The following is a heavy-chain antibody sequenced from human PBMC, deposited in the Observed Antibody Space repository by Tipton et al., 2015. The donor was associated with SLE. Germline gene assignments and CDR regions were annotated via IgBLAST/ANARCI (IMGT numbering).Heavy chain of an antibody. V-gene: IGHV3-48*03. D-gene: IGHD1-7*01. CDR2: ISSSGSTI. J-gene: IGHJ4*02. Sequence: YLRLSCAASGFTFSSYEMNWVRQAPGKGLEWVSYISSSGSTIYYADSVKGRFAISRDNAKNSLYLQMNSLRAEDTAVYYCARRSAAGTTDYWGQGTLVTVSS. CDR1: GFTFSSYE. CDR3: ARRSAAGTTDY.